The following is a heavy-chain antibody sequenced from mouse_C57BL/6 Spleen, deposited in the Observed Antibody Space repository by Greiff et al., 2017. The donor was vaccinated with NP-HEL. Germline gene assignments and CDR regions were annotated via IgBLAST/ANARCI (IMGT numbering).Heavy chain of an antibody. Sequence: QVQLKQPGAELVKPGASVKLSCKASGYTFTSYWMQWVKQRPGQGLEWIGEIDPSDSYTNYNQKFKGKATLTVDTSSSTAYMQLSSLTSEDSAVYYCARSDDYDRFAYWGQGTLVTVSA. J-gene: IGHJ3*01. CDR1: GYTFTSYW. CDR3: ARSDDYDRFAY. CDR2: IDPSDSYT. D-gene: IGHD2-4*01. V-gene: IGHV1-50*01.